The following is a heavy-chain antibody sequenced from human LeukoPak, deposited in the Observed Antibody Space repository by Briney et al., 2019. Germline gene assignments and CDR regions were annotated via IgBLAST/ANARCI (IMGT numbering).Heavy chain of an antibody. CDR1: GFTFSTYS. J-gene: IGHJ4*02. CDR3: VRLFGGVTTFDY. V-gene: IGHV3-7*01. Sequence: GGSLRLSCAASGFTFSTYSMSWVRQAPGKGLDWVASINQDGSAEYYVDSVRGRFTISRDNAKNSLYLQVNSLRVDDTAVYYCVRLFGGVTTFDYWSQGTLVTVSS. D-gene: IGHD4-17*01. CDR2: INQDGSAE.